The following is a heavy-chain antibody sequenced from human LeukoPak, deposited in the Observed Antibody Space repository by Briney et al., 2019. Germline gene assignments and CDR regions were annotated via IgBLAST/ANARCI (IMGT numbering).Heavy chain of an antibody. D-gene: IGHD3-10*02. CDR2: INPSGGST. CDR1: GCTFTSYY. J-gene: IGHJ4*02. V-gene: IGHV1-46*01. CDR3: ARDVEMFGELYPTIDY. Sequence: TSVKVSCKASGCTFTSYYMHWVREAPGQGLEWMGIINPSGGSTSYAQKFQGRVTMTRDMSTGTVYMELSSLRSEDTAVYYCARDVEMFGELYPTIDYWGQGTLVTVSS.